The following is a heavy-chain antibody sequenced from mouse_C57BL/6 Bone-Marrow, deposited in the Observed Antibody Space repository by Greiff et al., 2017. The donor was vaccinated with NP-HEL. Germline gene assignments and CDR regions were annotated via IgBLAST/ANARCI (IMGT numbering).Heavy chain of an antibody. J-gene: IGHJ4*01. V-gene: IGHV1-62-2*01. CDR2: FYPGSGSI. CDR3: ARHAYYGSSPYAMDY. CDR1: GYTFTEYT. Sequence: VKVVESGAELVKPGASVKLSCKASGYTFTEYTIHWVKQRSGQGLEWIGWFYPGSGSIKYNEKFKDKATLTADKSSSTVYMELSRLTSEDSAVYFCARHAYYGSSPYAMDYWGQGTSVTVSS. D-gene: IGHD1-1*01.